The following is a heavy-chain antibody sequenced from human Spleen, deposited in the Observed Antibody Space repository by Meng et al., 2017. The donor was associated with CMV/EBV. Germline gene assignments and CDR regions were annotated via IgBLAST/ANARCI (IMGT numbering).Heavy chain of an antibody. CDR2: ISYDGSNK. V-gene: IGHV3-30-3*01. CDR1: GFTFSSYA. D-gene: IGHD5-24*01. J-gene: IGHJ4*02. Sequence: VQLVESGGGVVQPGRSLRLSCAASGFTFSSYAMHWVRQAPGKGLEWVAVISYDGSNKYYADSVKGRFTISRDNSKNTLYLQMNSLRAEDTAVYYCARGDNYHFDYWGQGTLVTVYS. CDR3: ARGDNYHFDY.